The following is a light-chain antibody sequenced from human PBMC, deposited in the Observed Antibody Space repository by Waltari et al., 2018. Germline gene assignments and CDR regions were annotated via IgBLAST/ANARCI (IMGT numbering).Light chain of an antibody. J-gene: IGKJ2*01. Sequence: DIVMTQTPLSLPVTPGEPASISCWSSQTVVNSDDGYTYLAWFVQKPGQSPQLLMYLLGYRAYRVPDRFSGAGSGRNFSLQISRVEADDVGVYYCMQRLEFPYTFGRGTRL. V-gene: IGKV2-40*01. CDR2: LLG. CDR3: MQRLEFPYT. CDR1: QTVVNSDDGYTY.